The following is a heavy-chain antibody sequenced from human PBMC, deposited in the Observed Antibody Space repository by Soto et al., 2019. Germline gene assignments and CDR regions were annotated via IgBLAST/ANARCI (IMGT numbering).Heavy chain of an antibody. CDR3: AKDNRADRGAFDY. V-gene: IGHV3-9*01. CDR1: GFTFDDFA. Sequence: EVPLVESGGGLVQPGRSLRLSCAASGFTFDDFAMHWVRQAPGKGLEWVSGISWNSAMIGYADSVKGRFTISRDNAKNSLYLQMNSLRVEDTALYFCAKDNRADRGAFDYWGQGTLVSVCS. J-gene: IGHJ4*02. D-gene: IGHD3-10*01. CDR2: ISWNSAMI.